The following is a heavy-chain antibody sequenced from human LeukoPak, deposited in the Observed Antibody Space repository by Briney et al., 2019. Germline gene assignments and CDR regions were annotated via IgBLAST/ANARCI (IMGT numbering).Heavy chain of an antibody. CDR2: ISDRGDNT. J-gene: IGHJ5*02. V-gene: IGHV3-23*01. CDR1: GFNFGSYY. CDR3: AKKIGTGHGHNWFDP. D-gene: IGHD2-8*01. Sequence: GGSLRLSCAASGFNFGSYYMTWVRQAPGKGLEWVSVISDRGDNTYYADSVKGRFTISRDNSRDTLYLQMNSLRAEDTALYYCAKKIGTGHGHNWFDPWGQGTLVTVSS.